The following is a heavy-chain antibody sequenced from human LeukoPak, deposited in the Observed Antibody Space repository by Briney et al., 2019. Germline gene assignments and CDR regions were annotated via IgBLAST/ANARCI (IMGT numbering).Heavy chain of an antibody. D-gene: IGHD3-10*01. CDR1: GGTFSKYT. Sequence: SVKVSCKASGGTFSKYTISWVRQRPGQGLEWMGGITPLFGTANYAQKSQGRVTITADESASTAYMELSGLTSEDTATYYCARGRWTDVARGSYYFDYWGQGTLVSVST. V-gene: IGHV1-69*13. J-gene: IGHJ4*02. CDR3: ARGRWTDVARGSYYFDY. CDR2: ITPLFGTA.